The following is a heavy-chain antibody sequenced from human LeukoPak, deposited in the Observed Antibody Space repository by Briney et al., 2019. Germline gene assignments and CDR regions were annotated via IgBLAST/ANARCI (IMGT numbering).Heavy chain of an antibody. J-gene: IGHJ4*02. V-gene: IGHV3-30*04. CDR2: IPYDGSNK. CDR3: ARDLIVGATAFDY. CDR1: GFTFSSYA. Sequence: GGSLRLSCAASGFTFSSYAMHWVRQAPGKGLEWVAVIPYDGSNKYYADSVKGRFTISRDNSKNTLYLQMNSLRAEDTAVYYCARDLIVGATAFDYWGQGTLVTVSS. D-gene: IGHD1-26*01.